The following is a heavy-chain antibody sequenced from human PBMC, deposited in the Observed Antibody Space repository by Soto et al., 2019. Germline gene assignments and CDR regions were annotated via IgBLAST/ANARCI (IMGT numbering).Heavy chain of an antibody. CDR3: AKHEWAAAGFLGGYYYYAMDV. Sequence: GGSLRLSCAASEFTFSSYAMSWVRQAPGKGLEWVSAISGSGGSTYYADSVKGRFTISRDNSKNTLYLQMNSLRAEDTAIYYCAKHEWAAAGFLGGYYYYAMDVWGQGTTVTVSS. CDR2: ISGSGGST. D-gene: IGHD6-13*01. V-gene: IGHV3-23*01. CDR1: EFTFSSYA. J-gene: IGHJ6*02.